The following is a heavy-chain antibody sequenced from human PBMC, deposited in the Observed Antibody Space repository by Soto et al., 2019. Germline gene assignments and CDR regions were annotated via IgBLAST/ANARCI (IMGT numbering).Heavy chain of an antibody. J-gene: IGHJ5*02. CDR1: GYTFTSYG. CDR3: ARAMGIAVAGINWFDP. V-gene: IGHV1-18*01. Sequence: ASVKVSCKASGYTFTSYGISWVRQAPGQGLEWMGWISAYNGNTNYAQKLQGRVTMTTDTSTSTAYMELRSLRSDDTAVYYCARAMGIAVAGINWFDPWGQGTLVTVSS. D-gene: IGHD6-19*01. CDR2: ISAYNGNT.